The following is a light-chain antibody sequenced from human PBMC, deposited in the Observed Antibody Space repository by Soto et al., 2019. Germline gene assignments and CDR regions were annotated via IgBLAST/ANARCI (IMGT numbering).Light chain of an antibody. CDR1: STDVGNYNY. V-gene: IGLV2-11*01. J-gene: IGLJ2*01. CDR2: DVN. Sequence: QSVLTQPHSVSGSPGQSVTISCTGTSTDVGNYNYVSWYQQHPGKAPKLMIYDVNKRPSGVPDRFSGSKSGNTASLTISGLQAEDEAEYYCCSYAGSFTVVFGGGTKVTVL. CDR3: CSYAGSFTVV.